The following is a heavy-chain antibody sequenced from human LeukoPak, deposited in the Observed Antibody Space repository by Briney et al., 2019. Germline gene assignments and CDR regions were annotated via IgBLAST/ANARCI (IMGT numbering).Heavy chain of an antibody. CDR1: GFTFSSYG. V-gene: IGHV3-33*01. Sequence: PGGSLRLSCAASGFTFSSYGMHWVRQAPGKGLEWVAVIWYDGSNKYYADSVKGRFTITRDNSKNTLYLQMNSLRAEDTAVYYCERAAKVRGVTKNWFDPWGQGTLVTVSS. CDR3: ERAAKVRGVTKNWFDP. CDR2: IWYDGSNK. D-gene: IGHD3-10*01. J-gene: IGHJ5*02.